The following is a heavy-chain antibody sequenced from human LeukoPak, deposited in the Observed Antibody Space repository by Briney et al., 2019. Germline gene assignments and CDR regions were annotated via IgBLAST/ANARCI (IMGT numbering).Heavy chain of an antibody. CDR1: GFTFSSYE. CDR2: ISSSGSTI. Sequence: QPGGSLRLSCAASGFTFSSYEMNRVRQAPGKGLEWVSYISSSGSTIYYADSVKGRFTISRDNSKNTLYLQMNSLRAEDTAVYYCAKAAGPLFRGVYRLIDYWGQGTLVTVSS. D-gene: IGHD3-10*01. J-gene: IGHJ4*02. V-gene: IGHV3-48*03. CDR3: AKAAGPLFRGVYRLIDY.